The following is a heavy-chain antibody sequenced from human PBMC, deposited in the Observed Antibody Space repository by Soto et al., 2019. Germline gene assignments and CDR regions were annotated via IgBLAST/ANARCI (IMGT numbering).Heavy chain of an antibody. Sequence: SETLSLTCTVSGGSISSYYWIWIRQPPGKGLEWIGYIYYSGSTNYNPSLKSRVTISVDTSKNQFSLKLSSVTAADTAVYYCARDSPPVDYWGQGTLVTVSS. V-gene: IGHV4-59*12. CDR1: GGSISSYY. J-gene: IGHJ4*02. CDR2: IYYSGST. CDR3: ARDSPPVDY.